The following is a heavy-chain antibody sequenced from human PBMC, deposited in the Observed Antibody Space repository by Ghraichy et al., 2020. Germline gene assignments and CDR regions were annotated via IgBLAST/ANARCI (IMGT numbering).Heavy chain of an antibody. Sequence: GESLNISCAASGFTFSSYAMSWVRQAPGKGLEWVSAISGSGGSTYYADSVKGRFTISRDNSKNTLYLQMNSLRAEDTAVYYCANTPKSSGSYYYYGMDVWGQGTTVTVSS. CDR1: GFTFSSYA. V-gene: IGHV3-23*01. CDR3: ANTPKSSGSYYYYGMDV. D-gene: IGHD1-26*01. CDR2: ISGSGGST. J-gene: IGHJ6*02.